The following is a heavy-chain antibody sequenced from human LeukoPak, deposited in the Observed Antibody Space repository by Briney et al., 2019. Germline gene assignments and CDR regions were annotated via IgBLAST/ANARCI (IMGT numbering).Heavy chain of an antibody. J-gene: IGHJ3*02. CDR2: IHTSGST. D-gene: IGHD3-10*01. Sequence: KASQTLSLTCTVSGGSVSSGDYFWDWIRQPDGQGLEWIGRIHTSGSTGSSASLKSRITDSRDMSKNQFSLNLNFVTAADTAVYLCARERAGEGALHIWGQGTLVTVSS. CDR1: GGSVSSGDYF. V-gene: IGHV4-61*02. CDR3: ARERAGEGALHI.